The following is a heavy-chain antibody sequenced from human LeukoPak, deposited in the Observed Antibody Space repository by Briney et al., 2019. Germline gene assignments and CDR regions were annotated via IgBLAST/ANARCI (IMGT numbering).Heavy chain of an antibody. CDR1: GFTFSTYW. J-gene: IGHJ4*02. CDR2: IKKDGSEK. D-gene: IGHD3-3*01. Sequence: GGSLRLSCAASGFTFSTYWMSWVRQAPGKGLEWVANIKKDGSEKYYLDSVKGRFTISRDNAKNSLYLQMNSLRAEDTAVYYCARGGRITIFGVVISYTQIFDYWGQGTLVTVSS. CDR3: ARGGRITIFGVVISYTQIFDY. V-gene: IGHV3-7*01.